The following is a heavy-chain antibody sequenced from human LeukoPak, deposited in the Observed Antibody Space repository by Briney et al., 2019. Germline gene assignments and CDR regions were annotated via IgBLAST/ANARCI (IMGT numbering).Heavy chain of an antibody. D-gene: IGHD1-7*01. CDR2: THTNGNT. J-gene: IGHJ5*02. CDR3: VRGNYTDGGRNWFDA. CDR1: GDSIHSHF. Sequence: SETLSLTCTVSGDSIHSHFYGWIRQPAGKGLEWIGRTHTNGNTLYNPSLKSRVTMSVDTSKSQFSLRLTSVTAADTAFYYCVRGNYTDGGRNWFDAWGQGILVTVSS. V-gene: IGHV4-4*07.